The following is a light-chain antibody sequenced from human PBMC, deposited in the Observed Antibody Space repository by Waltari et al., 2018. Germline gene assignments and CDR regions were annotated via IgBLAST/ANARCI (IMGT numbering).Light chain of an antibody. CDR2: DDG. V-gene: IGLV3-21*02. J-gene: IGLJ1*01. Sequence: SYELTQPPSVSVAPGQTARITCDGDKIGSKNVHWYQHKPGPAPVLVVYDDGDRPSGSPGRFSGSNSGNTAALTISRVDAGDEAEYYCQVWDSGSDHYVFGTVTKVTVL. CDR1: KIGSKN. CDR3: QVWDSGSDHYV.